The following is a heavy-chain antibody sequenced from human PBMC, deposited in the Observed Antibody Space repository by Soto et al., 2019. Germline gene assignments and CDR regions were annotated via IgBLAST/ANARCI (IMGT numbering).Heavy chain of an antibody. CDR2: IYYSGST. CDR1: GGSVSSGSYY. D-gene: IGHD5-18*01. V-gene: IGHV4-61*01. Sequence: PSETLSLTCTVSGGSVSSGSYYWSWIRQPPGKGLEWLGYIYYSGSTNYNPSLKSRVTISVDTSKNQFSLKLSSVTAADTAVYYCARDRGYSYDQNLGYNYVEWFDPWGQGTLVTVSS. CDR3: ARDRGYSYDQNLGYNYVEWFDP. J-gene: IGHJ5*02.